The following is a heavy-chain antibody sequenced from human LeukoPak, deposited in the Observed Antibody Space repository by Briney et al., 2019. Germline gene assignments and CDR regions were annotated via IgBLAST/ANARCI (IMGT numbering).Heavy chain of an antibody. CDR2: IIPIFGTA. J-gene: IGHJ4*02. V-gene: IGHV1-69*06. CDR1: GGTFSSYA. CDR3: ARALPTDLQSSDY. Sequence: GASVKVSCKASGGTFSSYAISWVRQAPGQGLEWVGGIIPIFGTANYAQKFQGRVTITADKSTSTAYMELSSLRSEDTAVYYCARALPTDLQSSDYWGQGTLVTVSS. D-gene: IGHD1-26*01.